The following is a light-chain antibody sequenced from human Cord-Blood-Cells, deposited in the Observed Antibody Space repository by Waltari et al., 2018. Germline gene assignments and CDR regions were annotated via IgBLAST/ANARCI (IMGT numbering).Light chain of an antibody. CDR2: WAS. Sequence: DIVMTQSPDSLAVSLGERATINCKSSQSVLYSSNNKNYLAWYQRKPGQPPKLLIYWASTRGSGVPDRFSGSGSGTDFTLTICSLQAEDVAVYYCQQYYSTPYTFGQGTKLEIK. J-gene: IGKJ2*01. CDR3: QQYYSTPYT. CDR1: QSVLYSSNNKNY. V-gene: IGKV4-1*01.